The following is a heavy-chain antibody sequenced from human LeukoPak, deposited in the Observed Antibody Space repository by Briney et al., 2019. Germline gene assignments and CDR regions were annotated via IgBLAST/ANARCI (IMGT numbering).Heavy chain of an antibody. Sequence: GGSLTLSCVASGFTFSSYAMSWVRETPARGLEWVSSLRGNGDAFYADSVKGRFTLSRDEPRNTVYLQLNKLRVEDTAIYYCAKASWVSTADAVLWGQGTVVTVSS. CDR3: AKASWVSTADAVL. V-gene: IGHV3-23*01. D-gene: IGHD3-16*01. CDR1: GFTFSSYA. J-gene: IGHJ1*01. CDR2: LRGNGDA.